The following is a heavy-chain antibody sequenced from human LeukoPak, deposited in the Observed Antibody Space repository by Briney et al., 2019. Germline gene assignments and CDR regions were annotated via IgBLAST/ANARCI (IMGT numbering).Heavy chain of an antibody. Sequence: SETLSLTCTVSGSSTSSYSWSWIRQPPGKGLEWIGYICTSGSTHYNPSLKSRATMSVDTSKNQFSLRLSSVTAADTAVYYCARHRAEMATITDDGFDMWGQGTMVTVSS. CDR3: ARHRAEMATITDDGFDM. CDR2: ICTSGST. D-gene: IGHD5-24*01. V-gene: IGHV4-4*09. CDR1: GSSTSSYS. J-gene: IGHJ3*02.